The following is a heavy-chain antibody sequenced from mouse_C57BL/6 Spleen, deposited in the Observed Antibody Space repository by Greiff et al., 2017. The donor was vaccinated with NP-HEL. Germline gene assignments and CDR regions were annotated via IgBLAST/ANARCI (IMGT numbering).Heavy chain of an antibody. D-gene: IGHD1-1*01. V-gene: IGHV1-82*01. CDR3: AREKITTVVPPFDY. CDR2: IYPGDGDT. Sequence: VQLQQSGPELVKPGASVKISCKASGYAFSSSWMNWVKQRPGKGLEWIGRIYPGDGDTNYNGKFKGKATLTADKSSSTAYMQLSSLTSEDSAVYFCAREKITTVVPPFDYWGQGTTLTVSS. J-gene: IGHJ2*01. CDR1: GYAFSSSW.